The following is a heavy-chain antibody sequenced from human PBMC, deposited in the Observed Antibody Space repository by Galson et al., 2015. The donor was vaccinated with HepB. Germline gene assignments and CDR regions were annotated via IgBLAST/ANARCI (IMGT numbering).Heavy chain of an antibody. D-gene: IGHD6-13*01. CDR3: AKSGSFGIAAAETRWFDP. CDR2: ISGSGGST. Sequence: LRLSCAASGFTFSNYAMSWVRQAPGKGLEWVSAISGSGGSTYYADSVKGRFTISRDNSKNTLYLQMNSLRAEDTAVYCCAKSGSFGIAAAETRWFDPWGQGTLVTVSS. CDR1: GFTFSNYA. J-gene: IGHJ5*02. V-gene: IGHV3-23*01.